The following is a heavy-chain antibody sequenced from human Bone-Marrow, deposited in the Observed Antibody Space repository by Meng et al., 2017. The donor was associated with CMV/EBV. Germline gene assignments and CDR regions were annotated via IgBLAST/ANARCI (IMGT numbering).Heavy chain of an antibody. D-gene: IGHD1-1*01. CDR3: ARDPTGSFDY. CDR2: IKQDGSEK. J-gene: IGHJ4*02. Sequence: GESLKISCAASGFTLSSYWMSWVRQAPGKGLEWVANIKQDGSEKYYVDSVKGRFTISRDKPKNSLYLQMNSLKDEDTAVYYCARDPTGSFDYWGQGTLVTVSS. CDR1: GFTLSSYW. V-gene: IGHV3-7*01.